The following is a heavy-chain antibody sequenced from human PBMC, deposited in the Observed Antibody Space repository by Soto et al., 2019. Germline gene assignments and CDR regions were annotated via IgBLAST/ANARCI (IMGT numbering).Heavy chain of an antibody. D-gene: IGHD3-10*01. CDR2: ISSSSYI. CDR1: GFTFSSYS. CDR3: ARDKEYYYGSGSPPNSLDY. J-gene: IGHJ4*02. Sequence: GGSLRLSCAASGFTFSSYSMNWVRQAPGKGLEWVSSISSSSYIYYADSVKGRFTISRDNAKNSLYLQMNSLRAEDTAVYYCARDKEYYYGSGSPPNSLDYWGQGTLVTVSS. V-gene: IGHV3-21*01.